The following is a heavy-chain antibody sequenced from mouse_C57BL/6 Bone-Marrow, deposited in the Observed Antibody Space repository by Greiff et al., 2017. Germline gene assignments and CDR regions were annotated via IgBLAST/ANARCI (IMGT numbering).Heavy chain of an antibody. J-gene: IGHJ4*01. CDR3: ARGDMGLRREYYYAMDY. D-gene: IGHD2-4*01. CDR2: IDPEDGET. V-gene: IGHV14-2*01. Sequence: VQLQQSGAELVKPGASVKLSCTASGFNIKDYYMHWVKQRTEQGLEWIGRIDPEDGETKYAPKFQGKATITADTSSNTAYLQLSSLTSEDTAVYYGARGDMGLRREYYYAMDYWGQGTSVTVSS. CDR1: GFNIKDYY.